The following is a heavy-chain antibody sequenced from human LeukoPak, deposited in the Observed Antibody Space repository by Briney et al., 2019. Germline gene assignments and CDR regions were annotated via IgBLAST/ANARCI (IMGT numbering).Heavy chain of an antibody. CDR2: MNPNSGNT. CDR1: VYTFTSYD. Sequence: ASVTVSCKASVYTFTSYDINWVRQATGQGLEWMGWMNPNSGNTGYAQKFQGRVTMTRNTSISTAYMELSSLRSEDTAVYYCARRSRRANAFDIWGQGTMVTVSS. J-gene: IGHJ3*02. V-gene: IGHV1-8*01. D-gene: IGHD2-2*01. CDR3: ARRSRRANAFDI.